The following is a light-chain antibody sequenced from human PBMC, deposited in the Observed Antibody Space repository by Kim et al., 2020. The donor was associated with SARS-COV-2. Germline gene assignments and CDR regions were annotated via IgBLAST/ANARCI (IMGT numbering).Light chain of an antibody. V-gene: IGLV1-40*01. CDR1: IANIGSGYD. CDR3: QSYDSSLSALYV. Sequence: RVTISCTGSIANIGSGYDVHWYQQLPGTAPKLLIYDNSNRPSGVPDRFSGSKSGTSASLAITGLQAEDEADYYCQSYDSSLSALYVFGTGTKVTVL. J-gene: IGLJ1*01. CDR2: DNS.